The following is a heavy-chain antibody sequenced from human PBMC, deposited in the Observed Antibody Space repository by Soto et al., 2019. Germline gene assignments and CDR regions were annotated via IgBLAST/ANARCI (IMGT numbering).Heavy chain of an antibody. V-gene: IGHV3-7*01. J-gene: IGHJ5*02. CDR1: GFTFSSYW. D-gene: IGHD3-3*01. CDR3: ARDLYLRDFWSGHFGGVWFDP. Sequence: EVQLVESGGGLVQPGGSLRLSCAASGFTFSSYWMSWVRQAPGKGLEWVANIKQDGSEKYYVDSVKGRFTISRDNAKNSLYVQMNSLRAEDTAVYYCARDLYLRDFWSGHFGGVWFDPWGQGTLVTVSS. CDR2: IKQDGSEK.